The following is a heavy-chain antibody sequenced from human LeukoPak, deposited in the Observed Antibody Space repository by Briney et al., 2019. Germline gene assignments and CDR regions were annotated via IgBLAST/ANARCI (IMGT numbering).Heavy chain of an antibody. CDR1: GGSISSGGYY. V-gene: IGHV4-31*03. CDR2: IYYSGST. CDR3: ARDQLRDYYDSSGYGRAFDI. D-gene: IGHD3-22*01. Sequence: SQTLSLTCTVSGGSISSGGYYWSWIRQHPGKGLECIGYIYYSGSTYYNPSLKSRVTISVDTSKNQFSLKLSSVTAADTAVYYCARDQLRDYYDSSGYGRAFDIWGQGTMVTVSS. J-gene: IGHJ3*02.